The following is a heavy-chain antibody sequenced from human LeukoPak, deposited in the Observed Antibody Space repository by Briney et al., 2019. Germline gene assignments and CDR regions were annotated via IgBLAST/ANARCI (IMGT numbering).Heavy chain of an antibody. J-gene: IGHJ4*02. CDR2: MNPNSGNT. Sequence: GASVKVSCKASGYTFTSDYMHWVRQAPGHGLEWMGWMNPNSGNTGYAQKFQGRVTMTRNTSISTAYMELSSLRSEDTAVYYCARGEYKQWLVPNYWGQGTLVTVSS. CDR1: GYTFTSDY. D-gene: IGHD6-19*01. CDR3: ARGEYKQWLVPNY. V-gene: IGHV1-8*02.